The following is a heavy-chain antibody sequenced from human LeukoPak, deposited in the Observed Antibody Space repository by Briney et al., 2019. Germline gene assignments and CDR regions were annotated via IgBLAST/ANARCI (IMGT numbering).Heavy chain of an antibody. Sequence: GGSLRLSCAASGFTFSDHYIDWVRQAPGKGLEWVGRSRDKGNRYTTAYAASVRGRFTISRDDSKNSLYPQMNSLRAEDTAVYYCAKDTGMIIPRGIGYWGQGTLVTVSS. D-gene: IGHD3-10*01. J-gene: IGHJ4*02. V-gene: IGHV3-72*01. CDR2: SRDKGNRYTT. CDR3: AKDTGMIIPRGIGY. CDR1: GFTFSDHY.